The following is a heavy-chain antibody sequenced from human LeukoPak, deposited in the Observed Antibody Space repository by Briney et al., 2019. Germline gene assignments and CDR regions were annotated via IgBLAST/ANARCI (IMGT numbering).Heavy chain of an antibody. CDR3: ARDNEDGDYVDY. V-gene: IGHV3-53*01. CDR1: GFTVSSNY. D-gene: IGHD4-17*01. Sequence: TGGSLRLSCAASGFTVSSNYMSWVRQAPGKGLEWVSVIYSGGSTYYADSVKGRFTISRDNSKNTLYLQMNSLRAEDTAVYYCARDNEDGDYVDYWGQGTLATVSS. CDR2: IYSGGST. J-gene: IGHJ4*02.